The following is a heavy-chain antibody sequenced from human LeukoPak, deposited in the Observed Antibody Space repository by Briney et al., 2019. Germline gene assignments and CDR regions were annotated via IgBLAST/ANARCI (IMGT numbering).Heavy chain of an antibody. CDR2: ISNSGTSI. D-gene: IGHD1-1*01. V-gene: IGHV3-11*01. J-gene: IGHJ1*01. CDR1: GLTFSDYY. CDR3: ATASAITSPGTFQH. Sequence: GGSLRLSCGGSGLTFSDYYMNWIRQAPGKGLEWVSYISNSGTSIYQSDSVKGRFTISRDNAKNSLYLQMNSLRAEDTAVYYCATASAITSPGTFQHWGQGTMVTVSS.